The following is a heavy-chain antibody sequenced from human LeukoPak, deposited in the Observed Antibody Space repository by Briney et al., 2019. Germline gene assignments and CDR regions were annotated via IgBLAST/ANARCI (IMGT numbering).Heavy chain of an antibody. CDR3: ARAGYCSGGSCYWFDP. Sequence: SETLSLTCTVSGGSISSRRYYWSWIRQPAGKGLEWLGRSYTRVSTNYNPSLKSRVTISVDTSKTQFTLKLSSVTAADTAVYYCARAGYCSGGSCYWFDPWGQGTLVTVSS. CDR1: GGSISSRRYY. J-gene: IGHJ5*02. CDR2: SYTRVST. D-gene: IGHD2-15*01. V-gene: IGHV4-61*02.